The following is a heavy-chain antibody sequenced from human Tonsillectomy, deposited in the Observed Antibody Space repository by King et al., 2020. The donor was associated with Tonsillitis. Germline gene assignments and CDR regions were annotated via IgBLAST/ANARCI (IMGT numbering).Heavy chain of an antibody. J-gene: IGHJ5*02. CDR3: ARGNWQWVVSDWFDP. CDR2: ISSSSSYI. CDR1: GFTFSSYS. D-gene: IGHD6-19*01. V-gene: IGHV3-21*01. Sequence: VQLVESGGGLVKPGGSLRLSCAASGFTFSSYSMNWVRQAPGKGLEWVSSISSSSSYIYYADSVKGRFTISRDNAKNSLYLQMNSLRAEDTAVYYCARGNWQWVVSDWFDPWGQGTLVTVSS.